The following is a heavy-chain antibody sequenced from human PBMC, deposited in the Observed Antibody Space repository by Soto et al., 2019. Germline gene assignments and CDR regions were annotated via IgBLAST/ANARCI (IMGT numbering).Heavy chain of an antibody. CDR1: GGSISSYY. CDR3: ARAATVAGTYFDY. D-gene: IGHD6-19*01. J-gene: IGHJ4*02. V-gene: IGHV4-59*08. CDR2: IYYSGST. Sequence: PSETLSLTCTVSGGSISSYYWSWIRQPPGKGLEWIGYIYYSGSTNYNPSLKSRVTISVDTSKNQFSLKLSSVTAADTAVYYCARAATVAGTYFDYFGQGTLVTVSS.